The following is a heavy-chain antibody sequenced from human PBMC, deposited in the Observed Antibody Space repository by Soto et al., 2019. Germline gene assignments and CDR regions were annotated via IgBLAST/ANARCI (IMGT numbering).Heavy chain of an antibody. J-gene: IGHJ4*02. Sequence: EVQLVQSGAEVKKPGESLRISCKGSGYSFTSYWISWVRQMPGKGLEWMGRIDPSDSYTNYSPSFQGHVTISADKSISTAYLQLSSLKASDTAMYYCASADYYDSSGYWPFDYWGQGTLVTVSS. D-gene: IGHD3-22*01. CDR2: IDPSDSYT. CDR1: GYSFTSYW. V-gene: IGHV5-10-1*01. CDR3: ASADYYDSSGYWPFDY.